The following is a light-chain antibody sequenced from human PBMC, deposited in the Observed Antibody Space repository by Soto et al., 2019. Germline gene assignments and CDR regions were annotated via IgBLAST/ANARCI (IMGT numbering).Light chain of an antibody. Sequence: EIVLTQSPATLSLSPGERATLSCRASQSVSSYLAWYQQKPGQAPRLLIYDASNRATGIPARFSGSGSGTDFTLTISSLEPQDFAVYYCQQLSTWPFTFGHGTKLELK. CDR2: DAS. V-gene: IGKV3-11*01. J-gene: IGKJ2*01. CDR1: QSVSSY. CDR3: QQLSTWPFT.